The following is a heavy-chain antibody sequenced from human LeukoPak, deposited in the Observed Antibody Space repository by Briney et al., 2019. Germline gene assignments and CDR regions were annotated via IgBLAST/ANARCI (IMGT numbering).Heavy chain of an antibody. V-gene: IGHV4-59*01. CDR2: VYYTGST. Sequence: RTSETLSLTCTVSGDSISTYYWSWIRQPPGKGLECSGYVYYTGSTNYNPSLKSRVTMSVDTSKNQFSLKLSSVTAADTAVYYCARADYYYDNSGYHYYFDYWGQGTLVTVSS. D-gene: IGHD3-22*01. J-gene: IGHJ4*02. CDR3: ARADYYYDNSGYHYYFDY. CDR1: GDSISTYY.